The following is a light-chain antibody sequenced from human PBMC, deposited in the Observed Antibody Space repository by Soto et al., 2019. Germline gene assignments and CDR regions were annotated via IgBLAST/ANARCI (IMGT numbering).Light chain of an antibody. J-gene: IGLJ1*01. CDR3: SSYTTVFTYV. CDR1: SSDVGLYDY. Sequence: QSVLPQPASVSGSPGQSITVSCTGTSSDVGLYDYVSWFQQHPGKSPKLIIYEVSHRPSGVSSRFAGSKSGNTASLTISGLQTEDEADYYCSSYTTVFTYVFGTGTKV. CDR2: EVS. V-gene: IGLV2-14*01.